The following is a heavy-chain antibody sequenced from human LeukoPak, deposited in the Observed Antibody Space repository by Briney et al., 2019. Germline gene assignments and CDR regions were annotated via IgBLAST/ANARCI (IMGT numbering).Heavy chain of an antibody. CDR3: AKAYYGSGSRLPFDY. CDR1: GFTFSSYW. Sequence: GGSLRLSCAASGFTFSSYWMSWVRQAPGKGLEWVSAISGSGGSTYYADSVKGRFTISRDNSKNTLYLQMNSLRAEDTAVYYCAKAYYGSGSRLPFDYWGQGTLVTVSS. V-gene: IGHV3-23*01. CDR2: ISGSGGST. D-gene: IGHD3-10*01. J-gene: IGHJ4*02.